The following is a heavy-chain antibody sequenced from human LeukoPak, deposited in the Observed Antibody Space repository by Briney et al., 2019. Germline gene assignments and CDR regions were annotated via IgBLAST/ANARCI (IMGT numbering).Heavy chain of an antibody. D-gene: IGHD3-10*01. Sequence: PGGSLRLSCEAFGFTFNNYWMSWFRQGPGKGLERVANIKQDESEKNYVDSVKGRFTISRDNVKNSLYLQMNSLRAEDTAVYSCARVNDYDSGSLYRPIDYWGQGTLVTVSS. J-gene: IGHJ4*02. CDR1: GFTFNNYW. CDR3: ARVNDYDSGSLYRPIDY. V-gene: IGHV3-7*01. CDR2: IKQDESEK.